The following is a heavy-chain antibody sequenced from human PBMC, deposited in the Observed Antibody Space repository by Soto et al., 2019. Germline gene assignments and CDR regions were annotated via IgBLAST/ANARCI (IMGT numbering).Heavy chain of an antibody. J-gene: IGHJ4*02. Sequence: GSLRLSCAASGFTFSSYAMSWVRQAPGKGLEWVSGISGSGGSTYYADSVKGRFTISRDNSKNTMYLQMSSLRAEDTALYYCARHTRRVTATPFDYWGQGTLVTVSS. CDR2: ISGSGGST. CDR3: ARHTRRVTATPFDY. CDR1: GFTFSSYA. V-gene: IGHV3-23*01. D-gene: IGHD2-21*02.